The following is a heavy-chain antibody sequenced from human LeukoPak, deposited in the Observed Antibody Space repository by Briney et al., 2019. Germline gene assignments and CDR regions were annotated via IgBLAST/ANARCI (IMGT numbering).Heavy chain of an antibody. CDR3: AKDGSWSCTD. D-gene: IGHD2-8*02. V-gene: IGHV3-30*02. CDR2: IAHHGSNK. J-gene: IGHJ4*02. CDR1: GFTFSRNA. Sequence: PGGSPRLSCAASGFTFSRNAIHWVRQGPGKGLEWGSYIAHHGSNKYYADSVKGRFTISRDNSKRTLYLQMNSLRADDTAVYYCAKDGSWSCTDWGQGTLVTVSS.